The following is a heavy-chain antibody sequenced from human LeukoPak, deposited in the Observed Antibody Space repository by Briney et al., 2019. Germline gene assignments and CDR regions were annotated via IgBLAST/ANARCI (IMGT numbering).Heavy chain of an antibody. Sequence: SVKVSCKASGGTFSSYAISWVRQAPGQGLEWMGGIIPIFGTANYAQKFQGRVTITTDESTSTAYMELSSLRSEDTAVYYCARGRWLQLGDAFEIWGQGTMVTVSS. J-gene: IGHJ3*02. D-gene: IGHD5-24*01. CDR2: IIPIFGTA. V-gene: IGHV1-69*05. CDR1: GGTFSSYA. CDR3: ARGRWLQLGDAFEI.